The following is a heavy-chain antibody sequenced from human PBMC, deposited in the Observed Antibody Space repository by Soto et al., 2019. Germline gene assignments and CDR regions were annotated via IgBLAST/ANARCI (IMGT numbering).Heavy chain of an antibody. CDR1: GYTFTSYD. Sequence: ASVKVSCKASGYTFTSYDINWVRQATGQGLERMGWMNPNSGNTGYAQKFQGRVTMTRNTSISTAYMELSSLRSEDTAVYYCASRDIVVVPAAIRGGSDAFDIWGQGTMVTVSS. CDR2: MNPNSGNT. V-gene: IGHV1-8*01. D-gene: IGHD2-2*02. J-gene: IGHJ3*02. CDR3: ASRDIVVVPAAIRGGSDAFDI.